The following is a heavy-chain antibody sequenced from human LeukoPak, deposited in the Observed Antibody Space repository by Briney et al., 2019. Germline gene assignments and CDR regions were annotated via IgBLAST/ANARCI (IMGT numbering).Heavy chain of an antibody. Sequence: PGGSLRLSCAASGFTFSSYAMSWVRQAPGKGLEWVSAISGSGGSTYYADSAKGRFTISRDNSKNTLYLQMNSLRAEDTAVYYCAKDANWNDVGGVFDYWGQGTLVTVSS. V-gene: IGHV3-23*01. CDR1: GFTFSSYA. J-gene: IGHJ4*02. CDR3: AKDANWNDVGGVFDY. CDR2: ISGSGGST. D-gene: IGHD1-20*01.